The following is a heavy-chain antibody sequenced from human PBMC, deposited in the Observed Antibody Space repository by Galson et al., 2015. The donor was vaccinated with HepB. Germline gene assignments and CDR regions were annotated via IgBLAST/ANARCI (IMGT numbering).Heavy chain of an antibody. CDR2: IIPILGIA. D-gene: IGHD1-1*01. V-gene: IGHV1-69*02. Sequence: SVKVSCKASGGTFSSYTISWVRQAPGQGLEWMGRIIPILGIANYAQKFQGRVTITADKSTSTAYMELSSLRTEDTAVYYCARVTGGNDEGIDYWGQGTLVTVSS. CDR3: ARVTGGNDEGIDY. CDR1: GGTFSSYT. J-gene: IGHJ4*02.